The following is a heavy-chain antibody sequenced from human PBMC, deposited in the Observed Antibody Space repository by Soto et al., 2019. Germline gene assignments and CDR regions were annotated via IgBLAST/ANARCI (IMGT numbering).Heavy chain of an antibody. J-gene: IGHJ6*02. D-gene: IGHD3-10*01. V-gene: IGHV3-23*01. Sequence: PGGSLRLSCAVSGFTFSDYAMTWVRQAPGKGLEWVATISFGGGNTYYADSVEGRFTISRDNSKNTLYLQMNSLRAEDTAVYYCASITMVRGVIIPNLMDVWGQVTTVTVSS. CDR2: ISFGGGNT. CDR3: ASITMVRGVIIPNLMDV. CDR1: GFTFSDYA.